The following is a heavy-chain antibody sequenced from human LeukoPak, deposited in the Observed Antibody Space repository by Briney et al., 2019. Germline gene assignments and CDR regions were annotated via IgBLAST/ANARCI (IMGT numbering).Heavy chain of an antibody. J-gene: IGHJ4*02. D-gene: IGHD3-10*01. Sequence: GASVKVSCKASGYTFTGYYMHWVRQAPGQGLEWMGRINPNSGGTNYAQKFQGRVTMTRDTSISTAYMELSRLRSDDTAAYYCARGGYYYGSGSPPHFDYWGQGTLVTVSS. V-gene: IGHV1-2*06. CDR1: GYTFTGYY. CDR2: INPNSGGT. CDR3: ARGGYYYGSGSPPHFDY.